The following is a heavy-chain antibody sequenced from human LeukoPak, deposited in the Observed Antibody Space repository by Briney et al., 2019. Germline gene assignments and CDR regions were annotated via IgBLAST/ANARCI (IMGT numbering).Heavy chain of an antibody. V-gene: IGHV3-11*04. CDR2: ISSSGSTI. Sequence: GGSLRLSCAASGFTFSDYYMSWIRQAPGKGLEWVSYISSSGSTIYYADSVKGRFTISRDNAKNSLYLQVNSLRAEDTAVYYCARERFLEWLLYGQYYFDYWGQGTLVTVSS. CDR1: GFTFSDYY. J-gene: IGHJ4*02. D-gene: IGHD3-3*01. CDR3: ARERFLEWLLYGQYYFDY.